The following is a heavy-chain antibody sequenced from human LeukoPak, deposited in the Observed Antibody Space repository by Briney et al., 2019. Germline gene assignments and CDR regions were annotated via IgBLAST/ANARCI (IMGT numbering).Heavy chain of an antibody. CDR3: ARASGYSSSPFDY. V-gene: IGHV4-30-2*01. CDR2: IYHSGST. J-gene: IGHJ4*02. D-gene: IGHD3-3*01. CDR1: GGSISSGGYS. Sequence: SQTLSLTCDVSGGSISSGGYSWSWIRQPPGKGLEWIGYIYHSGSTYYNPSLKSRVTISVDRSKNQFSLKLSSVTAADTAVYYCARASGYSSSPFDYWGQGTLVTVSS.